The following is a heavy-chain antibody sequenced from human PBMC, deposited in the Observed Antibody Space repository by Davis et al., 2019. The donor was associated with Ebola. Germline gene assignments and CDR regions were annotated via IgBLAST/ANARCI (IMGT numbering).Heavy chain of an antibody. V-gene: IGHV4-61*01. CDR3: ARARYYGMDV. CDR1: GGSVSSGSYY. CDR2: IYYSGST. Sequence: GSLRLSCTVSGGSVSSGSYYWSWIRQPPGKGLEWIGYIYYSGSTNYNPSLKSRVTISVDTSKNQFSLKLSSVTAADTAVYYCARARYYGMDVWGKGTTVTVSS. J-gene: IGHJ6*04.